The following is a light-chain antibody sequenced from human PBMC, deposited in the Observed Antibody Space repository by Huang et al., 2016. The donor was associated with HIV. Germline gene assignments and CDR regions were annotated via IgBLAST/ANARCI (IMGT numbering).Light chain of an antibody. CDR1: QDVNKW. Sequence: DIKMTQSPSSVSASIGDRVSFTCRASQDVNKWLAWYQQKPGVAPKLLVYASSTLQSGAPSRFRGSGSVTHFTLTINNLQAEDFATYFCQQSVTFPLTFGGGTKVELK. CDR3: QQSVTFPLT. J-gene: IGKJ4*02. CDR2: ASS. V-gene: IGKV1-12*01.